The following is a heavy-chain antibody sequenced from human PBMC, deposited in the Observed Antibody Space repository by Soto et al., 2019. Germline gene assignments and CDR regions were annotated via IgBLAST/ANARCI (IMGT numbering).Heavy chain of an antibody. V-gene: IGHV3-48*01. CDR2: ISSSGSTI. J-gene: IGHJ4*02. D-gene: IGHD3-22*01. Sequence: GGSLRLSCAASGFTFSSYNMNWVRQAPGKGLKWVSYISSSGSTIYYADSVKGRFTISRDNAKNSLYLQMNSLRAEDTAVYYCARVAYYYDSSGYFYWGQGTLVTVSS. CDR3: ARVAYYYDSSGYFY. CDR1: GFTFSSYN.